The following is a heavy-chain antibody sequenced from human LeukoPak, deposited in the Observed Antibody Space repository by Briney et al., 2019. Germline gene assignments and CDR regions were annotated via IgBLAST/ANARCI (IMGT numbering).Heavy chain of an antibody. CDR1: GFTFSSYW. D-gene: IGHD2-2*01. J-gene: IGHJ3*02. CDR2: IKQDGSEK. V-gene: IGHV3-7*03. Sequence: PGGSLRLSCAASGFTFSSYWMSWVRQAPGKGLEWVANIKQDGSEKYYVDSVKGRFTISRDNAKNSLYLQMNSLRAEDTAVYYCARDILEYCSSTSCETHDAFDIWGHGTMVTVSS. CDR3: ARDILEYCSSTSCETHDAFDI.